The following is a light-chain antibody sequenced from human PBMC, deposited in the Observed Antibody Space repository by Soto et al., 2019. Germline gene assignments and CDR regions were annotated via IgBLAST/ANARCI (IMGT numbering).Light chain of an antibody. V-gene: IGKV3-20*01. CDR1: QSVSSSY. CDR2: GAS. Sequence: EIVLTQSPGTLSLSPGERATLSCRASQSVSSSYLAWYKQKPCQAPRLLIHGASTWASGIPDRFSGSGSGTDFTLSIIRLEPEASAVYYCQQYGSSPMYTFGQATKLEIK. J-gene: IGKJ2*01. CDR3: QQYGSSPMYT.